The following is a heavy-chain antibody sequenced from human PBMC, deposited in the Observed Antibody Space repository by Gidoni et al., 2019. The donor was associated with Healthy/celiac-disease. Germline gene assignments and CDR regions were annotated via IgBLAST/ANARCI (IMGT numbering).Heavy chain of an antibody. V-gene: IGHV4-31*03. CDR2: IYYSGST. CDR1: GGSLSSGGYY. CDR3: ARGYCSGGSCYPYYFDY. D-gene: IGHD2-15*01. Sequence: QVQLQESGPGLVKPSQTLSLTCTVSGGSLSSGGYYWSWIRQHPGKGLEWIGYIYYSGSTYYNPPLKSRVTISVDTSKNQFSLKLSSVTAADTAVYYCARGYCSGGSCYPYYFDYWGQGTLVTVSS. J-gene: IGHJ4*02.